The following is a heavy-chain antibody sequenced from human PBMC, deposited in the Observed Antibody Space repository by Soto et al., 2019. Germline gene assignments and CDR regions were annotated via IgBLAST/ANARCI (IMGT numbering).Heavy chain of an antibody. D-gene: IGHD6-19*01. J-gene: IGHJ4*02. V-gene: IGHV4-59*01. CDR3: ARRYSSGFDY. CDR2: IYYSGST. Sequence: SETLSLTCTVSGGSISSYYWSWIRQPPGKGLEWIGYIYYSGSTNYNPSLKSRVAISVDTSKNQFSLKLSSVTAADTAVYYCARRYSSGFDYWGQGTLVPVSS. CDR1: GGSISSYY.